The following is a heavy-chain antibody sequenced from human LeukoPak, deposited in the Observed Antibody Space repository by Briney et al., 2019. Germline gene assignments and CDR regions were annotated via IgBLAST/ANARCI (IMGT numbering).Heavy chain of an antibody. CDR3: ARGGKYYDILTGYYMKGAFDI. V-gene: IGHV4-59*01. CDR2: IYYSGST. CDR1: GGSISSYY. J-gene: IGHJ3*02. D-gene: IGHD3-9*01. Sequence: ASETLSLTCTVPGGSISSYYWSWIRQPPGKGLEWIGYIYYSGSTNYNPSLKSRVTISVDTSKNQFSLKLSSVTAADTAVYYCARGGKYYDILTGYYMKGAFDIWGQGTMVTVSS.